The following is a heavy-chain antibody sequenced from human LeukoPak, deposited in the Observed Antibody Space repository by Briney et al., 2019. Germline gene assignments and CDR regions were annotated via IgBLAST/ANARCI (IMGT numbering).Heavy chain of an antibody. V-gene: IGHV4-34*01. Sequence: SETLSLTCAVYGGSFSGYYWSCIRQPPGKGLEWIGEINHSGSTNYNPSLKSRVTISVDTSKNQFSLKLSSVTAADTAVYYCCLGSSSSNYYYYYMDVWGKGTTVTVSS. J-gene: IGHJ6*03. CDR3: CLGSSSSNYYYYYMDV. CDR2: INHSGST. CDR1: GGSFSGYY. D-gene: IGHD6-6*01.